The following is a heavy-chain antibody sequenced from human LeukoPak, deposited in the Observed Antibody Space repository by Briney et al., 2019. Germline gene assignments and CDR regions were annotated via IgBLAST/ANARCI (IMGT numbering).Heavy chain of an antibody. V-gene: IGHV3-30*02. CDR2: IRYDGSDE. CDR1: GFTFSNYG. CDR3: TREQDREASATVVGDY. D-gene: IGHD4-23*01. J-gene: IGHJ4*02. Sequence: SGGSLGLSCAASGFTFSNYGIHWVRQAPGKGLEWVAFIRYDGSDEYYAESVKGRFTISRDNAKNSLYLQMNSLRAEDTAVYYCTREQDREASATVVGDYWGQGTLVTVSS.